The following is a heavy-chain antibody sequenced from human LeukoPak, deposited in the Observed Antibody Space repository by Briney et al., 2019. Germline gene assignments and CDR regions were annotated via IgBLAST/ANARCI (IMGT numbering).Heavy chain of an antibody. D-gene: IGHD3-16*02. J-gene: IGHJ4*02. CDR3: ARQGSSDYDYVWGSYRPRPLGPVLN. Sequence: GESLKISCKGSGYSFTSYWIGWVRQMPGKGLEWMGIIYPGDSDTRYSPSFQGQVTISAVKSISTAYLQWSSLKASDIAMYYCARQGSSDYDYVWGSYRPRPLGPVLNWGQGTLVTVSS. CDR2: IYPGDSDT. CDR1: GYSFTSYW. V-gene: IGHV5-51*01.